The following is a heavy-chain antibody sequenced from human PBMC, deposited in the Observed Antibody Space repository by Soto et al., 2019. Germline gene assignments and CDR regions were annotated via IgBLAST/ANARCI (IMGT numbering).Heavy chain of an antibody. CDR1: GFTFSSYA. Sequence: GGSLRLSCAASGFTFSSYAMHWVRQAPGKGLEWVAVISYDGSNKYYADSVKGRFTISRDNSKNTLYLQMNSLRAEDTAVYYCARDMEMATHHPLGYYGMDVWGQGTTVTVSS. J-gene: IGHJ6*02. D-gene: IGHD5-12*01. V-gene: IGHV3-30-3*01. CDR3: ARDMEMATHHPLGYYGMDV. CDR2: ISYDGSNK.